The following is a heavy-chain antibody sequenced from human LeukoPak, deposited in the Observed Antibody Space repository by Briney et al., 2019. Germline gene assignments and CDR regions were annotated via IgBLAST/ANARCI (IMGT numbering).Heavy chain of an antibody. CDR3: ASPPVNYDFWSGYPYYYYYMDV. V-gene: IGHV4-39*01. J-gene: IGHJ6*03. D-gene: IGHD3-3*01. Sequence: PSEXLSLTCTVSGGSISSSSYYWGWIRQPPGKGLEWIGSIYYSGSTYYNPSLKSRVTISVDTSKNQFSLMLSSVTAADTAVYYCASPPVNYDFWSGYPYYYYYMDVWGKGTTVTVSS. CDR2: IYYSGST. CDR1: GGSISSSSYY.